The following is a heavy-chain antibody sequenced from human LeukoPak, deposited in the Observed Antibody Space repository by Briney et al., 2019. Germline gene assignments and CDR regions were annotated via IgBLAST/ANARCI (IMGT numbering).Heavy chain of an antibody. Sequence: SETLSLTCTVSGGSVSSGSYYWSWIRQPPGKGLEWIGYINYSGSTNYNPSLKSRVTISVDTSKNQFSLKLSSVTAADTAVYYCAGGYGSGSYGDYWGQGTLVTVSS. J-gene: IGHJ4*02. V-gene: IGHV4-61*01. D-gene: IGHD3-10*01. CDR1: GGSVSSGSYY. CDR3: AGGYGSGSYGDY. CDR2: INYSGST.